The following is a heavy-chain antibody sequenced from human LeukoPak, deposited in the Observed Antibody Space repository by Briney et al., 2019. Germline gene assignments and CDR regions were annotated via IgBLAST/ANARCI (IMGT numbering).Heavy chain of an antibody. Sequence: ASVKVSCKASGYTFTSYGISWVRQAPGQGLEWMGWISAYNGNTNYAQKFQDRVTITRDTSASTAYMELSSLRSEDTAVYYCARGYSYGPGRYYGMDVWGQGTTVTVSS. J-gene: IGHJ6*02. CDR2: ISAYNGNT. CDR3: ARGYSYGPGRYYGMDV. CDR1: GYTFTSYG. V-gene: IGHV1-18*01. D-gene: IGHD5-18*01.